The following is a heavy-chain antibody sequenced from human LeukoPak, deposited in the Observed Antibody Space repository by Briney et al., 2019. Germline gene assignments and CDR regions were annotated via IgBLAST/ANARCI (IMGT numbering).Heavy chain of an antibody. CDR3: ARELDGNGGWFDP. Sequence: PSETLSLTCTVSGDSISDFYWSWIRQSQEKGLEWIGEVYYSGSTHYNPSLKSRVTISVDTSKNQFSLSLRSVTAADTAVYYCARELDGNGGWFDPWGQGTVVTVS. V-gene: IGHV4-59*01. CDR1: GDSISDFY. D-gene: IGHD5-24*01. J-gene: IGHJ5*02. CDR2: VYYSGST.